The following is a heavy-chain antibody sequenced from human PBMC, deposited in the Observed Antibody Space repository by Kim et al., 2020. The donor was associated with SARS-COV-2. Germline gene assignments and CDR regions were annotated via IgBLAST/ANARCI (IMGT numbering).Heavy chain of an antibody. D-gene: IGHD7-27*01. Sequence: GGSLRLSCAASGFTFSSYIINWVRQAPGKGLQWVSSVDGGGTANYADSVKGRFTISRDNSKNKLYLQMNSLTAEDTAVYYCAKDGPNWGSYFDSWGQGTLVTVSS. CDR3: AKDGPNWGSYFDS. V-gene: IGHV3-23*01. CDR2: VDGGGTA. J-gene: IGHJ4*02. CDR1: GFTFSSYI.